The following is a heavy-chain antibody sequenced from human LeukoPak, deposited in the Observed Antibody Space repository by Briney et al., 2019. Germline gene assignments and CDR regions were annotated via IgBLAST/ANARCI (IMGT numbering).Heavy chain of an antibody. CDR2: INPNSGGT. CDR3: ARDEADILTVYGY. J-gene: IGHJ4*02. Sequence: GASVKVSCKASGYTFTGYYMHWVRQAPGQGLEWMGWINPNSGGTNYAQKFQGRVTMTRDTSISTAYMELSRLRSDDTAVYYCARDEADILTVYGYWGQGTLVTVSS. D-gene: IGHD3-9*01. CDR1: GYTFTGYY. V-gene: IGHV1-2*02.